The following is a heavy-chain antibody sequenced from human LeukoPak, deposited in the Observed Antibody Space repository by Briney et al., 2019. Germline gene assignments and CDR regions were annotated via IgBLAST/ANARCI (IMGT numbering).Heavy chain of an antibody. CDR3: ATSARTYIGSSLDY. Sequence: GGSLRLSCAASGLTFSTYWMHWVRQDPGKGLVWVSRISSDASITSYADPVKGRFTISRDNAKNTLYLQMNSLRAEDTALYYCATSARTYIGSSLDYWGQGTLVTVSA. D-gene: IGHD2-15*01. J-gene: IGHJ4*02. CDR2: ISSDASIT. V-gene: IGHV3-74*01. CDR1: GLTFSTYW.